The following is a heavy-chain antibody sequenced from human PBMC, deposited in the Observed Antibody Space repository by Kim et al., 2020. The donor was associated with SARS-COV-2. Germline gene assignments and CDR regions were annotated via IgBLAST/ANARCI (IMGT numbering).Heavy chain of an antibody. Sequence: GGSLRLSCAASGFTFSNAWMSWVRQAPGKGLEWVARIKSKSVGGTTDYAMSVKGRFTIARDDSENTLFLLMNALKTEDTGVYFCSTDITGESVNHVDVWG. CDR1: GFTFSNAW. J-gene: IGHJ6*01. D-gene: IGHD7-27*01. V-gene: IGHV3-15*01. CDR3: STDITGESVNHVDV. CDR2: IKSKSVGGTT.